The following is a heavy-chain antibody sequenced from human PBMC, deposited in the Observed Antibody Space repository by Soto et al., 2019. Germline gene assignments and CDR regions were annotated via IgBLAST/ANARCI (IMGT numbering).Heavy chain of an antibody. CDR2: IHFSGST. D-gene: IGHD2-8*01. Sequence: QVQLQESGPGLVKPSQTLSLTCTVSGGSINSGAYYWNWIRQHPGKGLEWIGYIHFSGSTYYNPSLKSRVAISTDTSNNQFSLRLSSVTAADTAVYYCARDQGVSYVDSLGQGALVTVSS. J-gene: IGHJ4*02. CDR1: GGSINSGAYY. CDR3: ARDQGVSYVDS. V-gene: IGHV4-31*03.